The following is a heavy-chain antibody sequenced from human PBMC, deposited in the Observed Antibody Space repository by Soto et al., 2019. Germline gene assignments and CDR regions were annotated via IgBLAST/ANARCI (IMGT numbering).Heavy chain of an antibody. CDR3: VRGDGDYVYYYYGMDV. D-gene: IGHD4-17*01. Sequence: QVQLVESGGGVVQPGRSLSLSCAASGFTFRSYAMHWVRQAPGKGLEWVAAISSDGSNTHYADSVKGRFTISRDNSKNTLYVQMNCLRVEDTAVYYCVRGDGDYVYYYYGMDVWGHGTTVTVSS. CDR1: GFTFRSYA. CDR2: ISSDGSNT. V-gene: IGHV3-30-3*01. J-gene: IGHJ6*02.